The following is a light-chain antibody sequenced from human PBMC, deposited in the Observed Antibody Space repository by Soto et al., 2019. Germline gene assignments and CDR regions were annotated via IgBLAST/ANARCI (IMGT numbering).Light chain of an antibody. V-gene: IGLV2-23*02. J-gene: IGLJ1*01. CDR3: CSYAGSSTSLYV. CDR1: SSDVGSYNL. CDR2: EVS. Sequence: QSVLTQPASVSGSPGQSITISCTGSSSDVGSYNLVSWYQQHPGKAPKLMIYEVSKRPSGVSRRFSGSKSGNTASLTISGLQAEDEADYYCCSYAGSSTSLYVFGTGTKLTVL.